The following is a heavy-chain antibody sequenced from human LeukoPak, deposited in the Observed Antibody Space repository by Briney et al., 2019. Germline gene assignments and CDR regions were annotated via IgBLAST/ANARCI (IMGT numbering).Heavy chain of an antibody. CDR2: INPNSGGT. CDR3: AREGRAKMATISLRRYFDY. Sequence: ASVKVSCKASGYTFTGYYMHWVRQAPGQGLEWMGWINPNSGGTNYAQKFQGRVTMTRDTSISTAYMELSRLRSDDTAVYYCAREGRAKMATISLRRYFDYWGQGTLVTVSS. CDR1: GYTFTGYY. J-gene: IGHJ4*02. V-gene: IGHV1-2*02. D-gene: IGHD5-24*01.